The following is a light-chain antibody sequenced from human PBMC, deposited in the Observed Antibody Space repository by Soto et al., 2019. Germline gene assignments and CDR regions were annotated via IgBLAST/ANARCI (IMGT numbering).Light chain of an antibody. CDR1: SSDVGGYNY. CDR2: DVS. J-gene: IGLJ3*02. V-gene: IGLV2-11*01. Sequence: HSALTQPRSVSGSPGQSVTISCTGTSSDVGGYNYVSWYQQHPGKAPKLMIYDVSKRPSGVPGRFSGSKSGNTASLTISGLQAEDEADYYCCSYAGSYTWVFGGGTKLTVL. CDR3: CSYAGSYTWV.